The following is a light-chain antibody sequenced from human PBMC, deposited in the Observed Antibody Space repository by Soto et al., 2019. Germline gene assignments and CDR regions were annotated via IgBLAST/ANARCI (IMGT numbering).Light chain of an antibody. CDR3: QQYGSSPLT. CDR1: QSVASNY. V-gene: IGKV3-20*01. J-gene: IGKJ4*01. CDR2: AAS. Sequence: EIVLTQSPGTLSLSPGERATLSCRASQSVASNYLAWYHQKPGQAPRLLIHAASRRAYGIPDRFSGSGSGTDFTLTIGSLEPQDFAVYYCQQYGSSPLTFGGGTKVEIK.